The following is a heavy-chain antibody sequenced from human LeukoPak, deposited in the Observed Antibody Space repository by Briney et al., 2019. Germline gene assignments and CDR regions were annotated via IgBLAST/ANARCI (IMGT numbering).Heavy chain of an antibody. CDR3: ARGLQGGGNWSDP. Sequence: GASVKVSCKASGYTFTGYYMHWVRQAPGQGLEWMGWISAYNGNTNYAQKLQGRVTMTTDTSTSTAYMELRSLRSDDTAVYYCARGLQGGGNWSDPWGQGTLVTVSS. D-gene: IGHD4-11*01. J-gene: IGHJ5*02. CDR2: ISAYNGNT. V-gene: IGHV1-18*04. CDR1: GYTFTGYY.